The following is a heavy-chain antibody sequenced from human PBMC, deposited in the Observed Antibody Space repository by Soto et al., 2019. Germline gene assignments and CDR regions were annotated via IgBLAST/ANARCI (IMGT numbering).Heavy chain of an antibody. CDR3: ARAVRGDSRRYYHFDY. J-gene: IGHJ4*02. Sequence: SWETLSLTCTFSVVSISSGDYYCSWMRQPPWKGLEWIGYIYYSVSTYYNSSLKSRVTISVDTSKNQFSLKLSSVTAADTAIYYCARAVRGDSRRYYHFDYLGQGILVTVS. D-gene: IGHD3-22*01. CDR1: VVSISSGDYY. CDR2: IYYSVST. V-gene: IGHV4-30-4*01.